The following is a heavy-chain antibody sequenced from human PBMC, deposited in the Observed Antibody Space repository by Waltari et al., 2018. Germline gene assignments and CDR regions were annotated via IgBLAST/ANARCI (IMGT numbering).Heavy chain of an antibody. CDR3: TRYYDAFDI. D-gene: IGHD2-8*01. CDR1: GFTFSGSA. CDR2: IRSKANNYAT. V-gene: IGHV3-73*02. Sequence: EVQLVESGGGVVQPGGSLKLSCAASGFTFSGSAMHWVRQDSGKGLEWVGRIRSKANNYATAYAASVKGMFTISRDDSKNTAYLQMNSLKTEDTAVYYCTRYYDAFDIWGQGTMVTVSS. J-gene: IGHJ3*02.